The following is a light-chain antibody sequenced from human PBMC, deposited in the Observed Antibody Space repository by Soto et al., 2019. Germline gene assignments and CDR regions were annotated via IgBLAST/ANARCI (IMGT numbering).Light chain of an antibody. Sequence: EIVMTQSPATLSVSPGERATLSCRASQSIGRNLAWYQHKPGQAPRLLIYGATTGTTDIPTRFSASGSGTEFILTISSLQSEDFAVYYCQQYNNWPRSFGQGTKVEV. CDR2: GAT. J-gene: IGKJ1*01. CDR1: QSIGRN. CDR3: QQYNNWPRS. V-gene: IGKV3-15*01.